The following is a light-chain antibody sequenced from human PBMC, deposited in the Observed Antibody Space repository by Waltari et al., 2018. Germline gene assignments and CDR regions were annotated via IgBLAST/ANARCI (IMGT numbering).Light chain of an antibody. V-gene: IGLV2-8*01. Sequence: QSALTQPPSASGSPGQSVTISCTGTSSAVGGYNFVSWYQQHPGEAPKVMIYEINKRPSGVPDRFSGSKSGNTASLTVSGLQAEDEAEYFCSSYAVNNHLIFGGGTKLTVL. CDR3: SSYAVNNHLI. CDR2: EIN. J-gene: IGLJ2*01. CDR1: SSAVGGYNF.